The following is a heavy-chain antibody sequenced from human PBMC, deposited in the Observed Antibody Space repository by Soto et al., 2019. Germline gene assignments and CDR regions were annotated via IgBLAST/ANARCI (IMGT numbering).Heavy chain of an antibody. CDR2: ISAYNGNT. J-gene: IGHJ4*02. D-gene: IGHD3-22*01. CDR3: ARAGQYYESSGYAD. V-gene: IGHV1-18*01. Sequence: QVKLVQSGTEVKKPGASMKVSCKASGYSFVTSGISCVRQAPGQGLEWMGWISAYNGNTNYDQKLQDRIIMTTDTSTSTAYLELRSLRSDDTAVYYCARAGQYYESSGYADWGQGTLVTVSS. CDR1: GYSFVTSG.